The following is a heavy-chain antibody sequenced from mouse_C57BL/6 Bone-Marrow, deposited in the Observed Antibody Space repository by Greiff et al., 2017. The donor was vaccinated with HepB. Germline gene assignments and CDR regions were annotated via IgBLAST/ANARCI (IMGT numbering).Heavy chain of an antibody. CDR3: AKRITTVVATDYYAMDY. CDR1: GFSLTSYG. Sequence: VMLVESGPGLVQPSQSLSITCTVSGFSLTSYGVHWVRQSPGKGLEWLGVIWRGGSTDYNAAFMSRLSITKDNYKSQVFFKMNILQADDTAIYYCAKRITTVVATDYYAMDYWGQGTSVTVSS. V-gene: IGHV2-5*01. CDR2: IWRGGST. D-gene: IGHD1-1*01. J-gene: IGHJ4*01.